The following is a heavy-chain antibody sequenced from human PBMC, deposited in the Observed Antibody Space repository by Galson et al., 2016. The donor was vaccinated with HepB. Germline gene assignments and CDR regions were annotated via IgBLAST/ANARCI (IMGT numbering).Heavy chain of an antibody. CDR3: ATVVGTADY. J-gene: IGHJ4*02. CDR2: INPRDGST. D-gene: IGHD2-21*02. CDR1: GYTFTSHE. V-gene: IGHV1-46*01. Sequence: GYTFTSHEMHWVRQAPGQGLEWMGIINPRDGSTTYAQKFQGRVTMTRDTSTSIVHMELSSLKSEDTAMFYCATVVGTADYWGQGTLVTVSS.